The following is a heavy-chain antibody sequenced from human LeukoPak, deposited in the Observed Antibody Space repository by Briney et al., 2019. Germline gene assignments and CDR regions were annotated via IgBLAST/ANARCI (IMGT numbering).Heavy chain of an antibody. J-gene: IGHJ5*02. CDR2: IKSKTNGGTT. D-gene: IGHD6-6*01. Sequence: PGRSLRLSCAASGFTFSNAWMAWVRQAPGKGLEWVGRIKSKTNGGTTDYPAPVKGRFTISRDDSKNTLYLQMNSLKIEDTAVYYCTTEYSSSYNWFNPWGQGALVTVSS. CDR1: GFTFSNAW. CDR3: TTEYSSSYNWFNP. V-gene: IGHV3-15*01.